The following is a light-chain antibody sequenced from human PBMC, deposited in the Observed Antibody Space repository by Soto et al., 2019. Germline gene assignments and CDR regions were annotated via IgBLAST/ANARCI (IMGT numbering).Light chain of an antibody. J-gene: IGKJ4*01. CDR1: QGVSRK. Sequence: DIVMTQSPATLSVAPRERVTFSCRASQGVSRKLAWYQHKPGQAPRLLISGASTGATGIPARFSGSGSGTEFTLTISSLQSEDCEIFYCQQYHTGPITFGGGTKVEIK. CDR3: QQYHTGPIT. V-gene: IGKV3-15*01. CDR2: GAS.